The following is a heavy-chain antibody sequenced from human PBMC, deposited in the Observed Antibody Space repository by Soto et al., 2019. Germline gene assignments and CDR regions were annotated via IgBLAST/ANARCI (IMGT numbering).Heavy chain of an antibody. Sequence: GVSLRLSCAASGFTFSSYGMHWVRQAPGKGLEWVAVISYDGSNKYYADSVKGRFTISRDNSKNTLYLQMNSLRAEDTAVYYCAKDLVSLTGTTLLFYWGQGTLVTVSS. CDR2: ISYDGSNK. D-gene: IGHD1-7*01. CDR1: GFTFSSYG. CDR3: AKDLVSLTGTTLLFY. V-gene: IGHV3-30*18. J-gene: IGHJ4*02.